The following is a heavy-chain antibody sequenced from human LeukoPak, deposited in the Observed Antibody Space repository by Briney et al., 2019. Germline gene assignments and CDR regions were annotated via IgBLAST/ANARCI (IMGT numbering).Heavy chain of an antibody. J-gene: IGHJ5*02. CDR1: GGSFSGYY. D-gene: IGHD1-26*01. CDR2: INHSGST. V-gene: IGHV4-34*01. CDR3: ARRLRRHLGYNWFDP. Sequence: PSETLSLTCAVYGGSFSGYYWSWIRQPPGKGLEWIGEINHSGSTNYNPSLKSRVTISVDTSKNQFSLKLSSVTAADTAVYYCARRLRRHLGYNWFDPWGQGTLVTVSS.